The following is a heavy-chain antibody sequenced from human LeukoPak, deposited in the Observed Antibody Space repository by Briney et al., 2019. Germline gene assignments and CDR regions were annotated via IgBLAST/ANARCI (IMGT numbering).Heavy chain of an antibody. CDR3: ARGDFVVVVAATGAFDI. D-gene: IGHD2-15*01. CDR2: INPKSSGT. Sequence: ASVKVSCKASGYTFTGYYMHWVRQAPGQGLEWMGWINPKSSGTNYAQKFQGRVTMTRDTSISTAYMELSRLRSDDTAVYYCARGDFVVVVAATGAFDIWGQGTMVTVSS. CDR1: GYTFTGYY. V-gene: IGHV1-2*02. J-gene: IGHJ3*02.